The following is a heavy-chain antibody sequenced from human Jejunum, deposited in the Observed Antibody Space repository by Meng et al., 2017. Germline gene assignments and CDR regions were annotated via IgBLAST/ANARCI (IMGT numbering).Heavy chain of an antibody. CDR2: SRPDEYN. V-gene: IGHV4-34*01. J-gene: IGHJ4*02. CDR3: AHGVRESGDGKCFDR. Sequence: GGSFSGYCGHQNREEPEKGLEWIGDSRPDEYNAYNPSVKSRVTISQDKSTIQLSLKIKSVTAADASVYYSAHGVRESGDGKCFDRWGQGSLVTVSS. CDR1: GGSFSGYC. D-gene: IGHD1-26*01.